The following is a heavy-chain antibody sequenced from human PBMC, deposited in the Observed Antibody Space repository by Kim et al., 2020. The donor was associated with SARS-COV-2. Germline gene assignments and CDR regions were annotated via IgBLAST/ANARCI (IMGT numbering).Heavy chain of an antibody. V-gene: IGHV3-43*01. CDR2: ISWDGGNT. D-gene: IGHD4-17*01. J-gene: IGHJ4*01. Sequence: GGSLRLSCAASGFTFDDYTMHWVRQAPGKGLEWVSLISWDGGNTYYADSVKGRFTISRDNSKNSLYLQMNSLRTEDTALYYCATEPLTTVVTGGFNFWG. CDR3: ATEPLTTVVTGGFNF. CDR1: GFTFDDYT.